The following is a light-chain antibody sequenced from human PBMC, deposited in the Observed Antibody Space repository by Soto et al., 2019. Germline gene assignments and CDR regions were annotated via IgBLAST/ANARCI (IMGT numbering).Light chain of an antibody. CDR1: QSISHF. CDR3: QQYNSYSWT. CDR2: DAS. Sequence: DIQMTQSPSTLSASVGDRVTITCRASQSISHFLAWYQQKPGKVPKLLIYDASNLGSGVPSRFSGSGSGTEFTLTISSLQPDDFATYYCQQYNSYSWTFGQGTKVDIK. J-gene: IGKJ1*01. V-gene: IGKV1-5*01.